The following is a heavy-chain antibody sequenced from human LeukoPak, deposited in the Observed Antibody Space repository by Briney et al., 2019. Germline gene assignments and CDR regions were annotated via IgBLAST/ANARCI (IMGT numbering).Heavy chain of an antibody. J-gene: IGHJ4*02. Sequence: ASVKVSCKGSGYTFTDYYIHWVRQAPGQGLEWMGWINPNSGGTNYAQNFQGRVTMTRETSISTAYMELSRLRSDDTAVYYCATGSDVDYWGQGTLVTVSS. CDR3: ATGSDVDY. CDR2: INPNSGGT. V-gene: IGHV1-2*02. D-gene: IGHD2-15*01. CDR1: GYTFTDYY.